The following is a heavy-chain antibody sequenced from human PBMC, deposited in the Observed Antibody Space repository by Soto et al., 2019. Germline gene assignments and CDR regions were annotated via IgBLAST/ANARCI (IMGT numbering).Heavy chain of an antibody. CDR2: ISFAGNYQ. CDR1: GFTFSSYG. Sequence: QVQLVESGGGVVQPGRSLRLSCVGSGFTFSSYGMHWVGQAPGKGLEWLAVISFAGNYQYHADSVKGLFTISKDNSKNKLFLEMSSLRPEDTSVYYCVKDNLHSGSYENWYFDLWGRGTLVTVSS. V-gene: IGHV3-30*18. D-gene: IGHD1-26*01. J-gene: IGHJ2*01. CDR3: VKDNLHSGSYENWYFDL.